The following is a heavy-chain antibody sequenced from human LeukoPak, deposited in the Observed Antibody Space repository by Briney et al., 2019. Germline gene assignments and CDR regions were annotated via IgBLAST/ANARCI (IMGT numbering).Heavy chain of an antibody. Sequence: PGGSLRLSCAASGFTFSSYSMNWVRQAPGKGLEWVSSISSSSSYIYYADSVKGRFTISRDNAKNSLYLQMNSLGAEDTAVYYCASNIGGVGAMHWGQGTLVTVSS. V-gene: IGHV3-21*01. CDR3: ASNIGGVGAMH. CDR2: ISSSSSYI. J-gene: IGHJ4*02. CDR1: GFTFSSYS. D-gene: IGHD1-26*01.